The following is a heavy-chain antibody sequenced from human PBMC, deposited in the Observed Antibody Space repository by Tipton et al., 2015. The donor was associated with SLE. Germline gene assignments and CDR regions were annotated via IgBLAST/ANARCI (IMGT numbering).Heavy chain of an antibody. Sequence: TLSLTCTVSGGSISGYYWSWVRQPPGKGLEWIGYISFSGLTNYNPSVRSRVSTSMDTSKNQFSLQMSSVTAADTAVYYCARRLTRYSGYDYFDYWGQGTLVTVSS. J-gene: IGHJ4*02. CDR1: GGSISGYY. D-gene: IGHD5-12*01. V-gene: IGHV4-59*08. CDR3: ARRLTRYSGYDYFDY. CDR2: ISFSGLT.